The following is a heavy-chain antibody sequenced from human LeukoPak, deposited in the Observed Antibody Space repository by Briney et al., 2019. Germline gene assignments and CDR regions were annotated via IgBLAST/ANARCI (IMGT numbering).Heavy chain of an antibody. CDR3: AGARFARFDY. Sequence: SETLSLTCTVSGYSISSGYYWSWIRQPPGKGLEWIGEINHSGSTNYNPSLKSRVTISVDTSKNQFSLKLSSVTAADTAVYYCAGARFARFDYWGQGTLVTVSS. CDR1: GYSISSGYY. J-gene: IGHJ4*02. D-gene: IGHD3-16*01. V-gene: IGHV4-38-2*02. CDR2: INHSGST.